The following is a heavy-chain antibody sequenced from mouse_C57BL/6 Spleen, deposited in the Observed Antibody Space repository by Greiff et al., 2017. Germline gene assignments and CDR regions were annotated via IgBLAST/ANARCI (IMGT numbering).Heavy chain of an antibody. CDR2: IYPSDSET. CDR3: AREGIYYEAMDY. J-gene: IGHJ4*01. CDR1: GYTFTSYW. Sequence: VQLQQSGAELVRPGSSVKLSCKASGYTFTSYWMDWVKQRPGQGLEWIGNIYPSDSETHYNQKFKDKATLTVDKSSSTAYMQLGSLTSEDSAVYYCAREGIYYEAMDYWGQGTSVTVSS. V-gene: IGHV1-61*01.